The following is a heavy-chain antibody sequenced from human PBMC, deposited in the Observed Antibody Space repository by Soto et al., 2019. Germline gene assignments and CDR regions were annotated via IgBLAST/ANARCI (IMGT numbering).Heavy chain of an antibody. J-gene: IGHJ6*03. CDR1: GFTFGDYA. D-gene: IGHD3-16*01. CDR3: TREGAQRQGYYYYYYYMDV. V-gene: IGHV3-49*03. Sequence: GGSLRLSCTASGFTFGDYAMSWFRQAPGKGLEWVGFIRSKAYGGTTEYAASVKGRFTISRDDSKSIAYLQMNSLKTEDTAVYYCTREGAQRQGYYYYYYYMDVWGKGTTVTVSS. CDR2: IRSKAYGGTT.